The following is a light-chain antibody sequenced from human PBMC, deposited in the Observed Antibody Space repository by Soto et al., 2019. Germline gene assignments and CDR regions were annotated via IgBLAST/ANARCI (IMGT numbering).Light chain of an antibody. CDR1: SSDVGNYDL. V-gene: IGLV2-23*02. Sequence: QSALTQPASVSGSPGQSITIPRTGTSSDVGNYDLVSWYQRHPGKAPKVMIHEVNKRPSGVSIRFSGSKSGSTASLTISGLQAEDEAEYYCCSYAGSSTFVFGTGTKVTVL. J-gene: IGLJ1*01. CDR2: EVN. CDR3: CSYAGSSTFV.